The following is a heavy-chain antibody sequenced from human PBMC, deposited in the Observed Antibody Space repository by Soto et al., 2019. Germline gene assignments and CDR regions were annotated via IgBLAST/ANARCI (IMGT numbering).Heavy chain of an antibody. V-gene: IGHV4-59*01. D-gene: IGHD1-26*01. J-gene: IGHJ5*02. CDR1: GGSISSYY. Sequence: QVQLQESGPGLVKPSETLSLTCTVSGGSISSYYWSWIRQPPGKGLEWIGYVYYSGSTNNNPSLKSRVTISVDTSKNQFSLKLGSVTAADTAVYYCARLYSGSYSWFDPWGQGALVTVSS. CDR2: VYYSGST. CDR3: ARLYSGSYSWFDP.